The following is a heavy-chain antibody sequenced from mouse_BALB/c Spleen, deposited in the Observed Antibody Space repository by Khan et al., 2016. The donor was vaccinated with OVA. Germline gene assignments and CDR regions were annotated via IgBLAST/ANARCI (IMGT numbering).Heavy chain of an antibody. CDR3: ARGFYGDPFAY. J-gene: IGHJ3*01. Sequence: EVELVESGGDSVKPGGSLKLSCAASGFIFSDYYMYWVRQTPEKRLEWVATISDGGGYTYYVDSVKGRFTISRDDAKNNLYLQMSSLKSEDTAMYYCARGFYGDPFAYWGQGTLVTVSA. V-gene: IGHV5-4*02. CDR1: GFIFSDYY. CDR2: ISDGGGYT. D-gene: IGHD2-13*01.